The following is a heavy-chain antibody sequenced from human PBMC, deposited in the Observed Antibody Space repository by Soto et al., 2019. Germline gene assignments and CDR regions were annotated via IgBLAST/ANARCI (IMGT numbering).Heavy chain of an antibody. J-gene: IGHJ4*02. CDR1: GFAFNNYG. V-gene: IGHV3-21*01. CDR3: AREDSIIIPAVSDF. Sequence: GASVKVSCTVSGFAFNNYGINWVRQAPGKGLEWVSSISKSDYTYYSDSVTGRFTISRDNAKNSVSLQMNTLRVEDTAVYYCAREDSIIIPAVSDFWGQGTLVTVSS. CDR2: ISKSDYT. D-gene: IGHD2-2*01.